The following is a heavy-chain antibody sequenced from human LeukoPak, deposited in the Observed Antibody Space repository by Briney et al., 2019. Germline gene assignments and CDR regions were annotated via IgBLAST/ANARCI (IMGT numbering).Heavy chain of an antibody. V-gene: IGHV4-34*01. Sequence: PSETLSLTCAVYGGSFSGYYWSWIRQPPGKGLEWIGEINHSGSTNYNPSLKSRVTISVDTSKNQFSLKLRSVTAADTAVYYCARGRQLWLRRYFDYWGQGTLVTVSS. CDR3: ARGRQLWLRRYFDY. CDR2: INHSGST. J-gene: IGHJ4*02. D-gene: IGHD5-18*01. CDR1: GGSFSGYY.